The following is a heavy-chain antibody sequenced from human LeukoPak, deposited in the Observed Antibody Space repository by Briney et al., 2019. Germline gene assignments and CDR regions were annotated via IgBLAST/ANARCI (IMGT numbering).Heavy chain of an antibody. CDR1: GFTFSSYA. V-gene: IGHV3-23*01. D-gene: IGHD3-3*01. J-gene: IGHJ4*02. CDR3: AKDYPYDFWSGSCLDY. CDR2: ISGSGGST. Sequence: PGGSLRLSCAASGFTFSSYAMSWVRQAPGKGLEWVSAISGSGGSTYYADSVKGRFTISRDNSKNTLYLQMNSLRAEDTAVYYCAKDYPYDFWSGSCLDYCGQGTLVTVSS.